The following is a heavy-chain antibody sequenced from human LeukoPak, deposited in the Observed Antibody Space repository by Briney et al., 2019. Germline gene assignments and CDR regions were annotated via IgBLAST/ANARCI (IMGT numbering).Heavy chain of an antibody. Sequence: GGSLRLSWAASGSTFSSYAMSWVRQAPGKGLECVSAISGSGGSTYYAACVKGWFTLSRTNTKNRLCLQTNSLRPEDPAVYYYAKDATNYYDSSGYYYSWFDPWGQGTLVTVSS. V-gene: IGHV3-23*01. CDR3: AKDATNYYDSSGYYYSWFDP. CDR1: GSTFSSYA. J-gene: IGHJ5*02. D-gene: IGHD3-22*01. CDR2: ISGSGGST.